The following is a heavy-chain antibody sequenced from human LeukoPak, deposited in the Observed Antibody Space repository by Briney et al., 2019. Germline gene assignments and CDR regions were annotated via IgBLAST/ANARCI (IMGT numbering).Heavy chain of an antibody. CDR1: GYTFTSYG. CDR2: ISAYNGNT. J-gene: IGHJ5*02. CDR3: ARSYDFWSGYYGNWFDP. D-gene: IGHD3-3*01. Sequence: GASVKVSCKASGYTFTSYGISWVRQAPGQGLEWMGWISAYNGNTNYAQKLQGRVTMTTDTSTSTAYTELRSLRSDDTAVYYCARSYDFWSGYYGNWFDPWGQGTLVTVSS. V-gene: IGHV1-18*01.